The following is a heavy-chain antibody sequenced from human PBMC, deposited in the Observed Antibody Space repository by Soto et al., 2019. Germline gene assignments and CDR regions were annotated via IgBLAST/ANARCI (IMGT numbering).Heavy chain of an antibody. D-gene: IGHD2-21*02. V-gene: IGHV1-2*02. CDR1: GYTFTGYY. J-gene: IGHJ6*02. CDR2: INPYTGGT. Sequence: QVQLVQSGSEVKEPGASVKVSCKASGYTFTGYYVLWVRQAPGHGPECMGWINPYTGGTNYAQKFHGRVTMTRETSISPAYMELSNLISDATAVYYCATQFHHCGGDCYRGPYFGMDVWGQGTTVPVSS. CDR3: ATQFHHCGGDCYRGPYFGMDV.